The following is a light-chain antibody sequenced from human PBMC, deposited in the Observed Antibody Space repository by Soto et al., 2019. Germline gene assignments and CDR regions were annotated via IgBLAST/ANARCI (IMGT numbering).Light chain of an antibody. CDR3: QKIVSAPSIT. CDR2: AAS. J-gene: IGKJ5*01. V-gene: IGKV1-39*01. Sequence: DIQMTQSPYSMSASVGDRVTLTCRSSHDIGTFLNWYQQRPGEAPKLLIYAASNLKSGVPFRFSGSGSGTEFTLTISRLQPEDFATYYCQKIVSAPSITFGQGTRLEIK. CDR1: HDIGTF.